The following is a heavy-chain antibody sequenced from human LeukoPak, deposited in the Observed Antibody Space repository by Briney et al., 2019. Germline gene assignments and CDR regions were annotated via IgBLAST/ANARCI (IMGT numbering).Heavy chain of an antibody. CDR1: GFTFSSYA. CDR3: ARATGTAMVSFDY. CDR2: ISYDGSNK. V-gene: IGHV3-30-3*01. D-gene: IGHD5-18*01. J-gene: IGHJ4*02. Sequence: GGSLRLSCAASGFTFSSYAMHWVRQAPGKGLEWVAVISYDGSNKYYADSVKGRFTISRDNSKNTLYLQMNSLRAEDTAVYYCARATGTAMVSFDYWGQGTLVTVSS.